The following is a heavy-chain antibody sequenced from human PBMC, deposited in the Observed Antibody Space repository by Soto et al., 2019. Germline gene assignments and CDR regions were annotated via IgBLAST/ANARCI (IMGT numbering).Heavy chain of an antibody. D-gene: IGHD3-16*02. CDR1: GFTFSSYA. CDR3: AKSMEFDVWGSYRPALDY. V-gene: IGHV3-23*01. Sequence: GGSLRLSCAASGFTFSSYAMSWVRQAPGKGLEWVSAISGSGGSTYYADSMKGRFTISRDNSKNTLYLQMNSLRAEDTAVYYCAKSMEFDVWGSYRPALDYWGQGTLVTVSS. J-gene: IGHJ4*02. CDR2: ISGSGGST.